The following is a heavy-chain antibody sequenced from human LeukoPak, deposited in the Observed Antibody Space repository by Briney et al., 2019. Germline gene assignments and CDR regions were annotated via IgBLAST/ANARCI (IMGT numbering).Heavy chain of an antibody. CDR3: ARDPGDWAYYFDY. CDR1: GYTFTGYY. J-gene: IGHJ4*02. V-gene: IGHV1-2*02. D-gene: IGHD3/OR15-3a*01. Sequence: ASVKVSCKASGYTFTGYYMHWVRQAPGQGLEWKGWINPNSGGTNYAQKFQGRVTMTRDTSISTAYMELSRLRSDDTAVYYRARDPGDWAYYFDYWGQGTLVTVSS. CDR2: INPNSGGT.